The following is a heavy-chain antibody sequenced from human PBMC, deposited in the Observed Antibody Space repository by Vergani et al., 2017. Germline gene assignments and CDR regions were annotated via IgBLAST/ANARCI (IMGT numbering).Heavy chain of an antibody. CDR1: GGSFSGYY. CDR2: INHSGST. Sequence: QVQLQQWGAGLLKPSETLSLTCAVYGGSFSGYYWSWIRQPPGKGLEWIGEINHSGSTNYNPSLKSRVTISVDTSKNQFSLKLSSVTAADTAVYYCARAISRRWFDPWGQGTLVTVSS. V-gene: IGHV4-34*01. J-gene: IGHJ5*02. CDR3: ARAISRRWFDP. D-gene: IGHD2-21*01.